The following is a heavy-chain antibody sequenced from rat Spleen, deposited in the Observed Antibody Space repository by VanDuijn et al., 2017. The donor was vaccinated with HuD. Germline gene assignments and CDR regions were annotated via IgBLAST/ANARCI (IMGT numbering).Heavy chain of an antibody. CDR2: ISPGGGST. J-gene: IGHJ2*01. Sequence: EVQLVESGGGLVQPGRSLKLSCEVSGFTFNNYDMAWIRQAPTKGLECVASISPGGGSTYYRDSVKGRFTISRDNAKNTLYLQMDSLRSEDTATYYCATDGYYDYWGQGVMVTVSS. V-gene: IGHV5-19*01. CDR3: ATDGYYDY. CDR1: GFTFNNYD.